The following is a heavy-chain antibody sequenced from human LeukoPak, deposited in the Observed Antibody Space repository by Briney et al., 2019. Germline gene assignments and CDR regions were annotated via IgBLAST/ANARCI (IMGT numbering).Heavy chain of an antibody. V-gene: IGHV3-30*18. D-gene: IGHD6-19*01. J-gene: IGHJ4*02. CDR1: GFTFSSYG. CDR3: AKSRYTSGWPTFYFDY. Sequence: GGSLRLSCAASGFTFSSYGMHWVRQAPGKGLEWVAVISYDGTYKYYADSVKGRFTISRDNSKNTLYLQINSLRAEDTAVYYCAKSRYTSGWPTFYFDYWGQGTLVTVSS. CDR2: ISYDGTYK.